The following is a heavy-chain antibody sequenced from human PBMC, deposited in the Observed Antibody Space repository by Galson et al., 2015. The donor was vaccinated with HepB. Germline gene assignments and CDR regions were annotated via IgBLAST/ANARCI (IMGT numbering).Heavy chain of an antibody. V-gene: IGHV5-51*01. CDR1: RYSFTSNW. Sequence: QSGAEVKRSGESLKISCKGSRYSFTSNWIVWVRQMPGKGLEWMGFIYPGDSDTRYSPSFQGQVTISADKSISTAYLQWSSLKASDTAMYYCARNYYDGVGAFDIWGQGTMVTVSS. CDR2: IYPGDSDT. J-gene: IGHJ3*02. D-gene: IGHD3-22*01. CDR3: ARNYYDGVGAFDI.